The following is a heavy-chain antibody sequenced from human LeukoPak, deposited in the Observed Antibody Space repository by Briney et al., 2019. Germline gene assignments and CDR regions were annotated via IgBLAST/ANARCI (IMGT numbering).Heavy chain of an antibody. V-gene: IGHV4-39*01. CDR2: MHYSGIT. D-gene: IGHD5-12*01. J-gene: IGHJ4*02. Sequence: PSETLSLTCIVYGGSISSGSHYWGWIRQPPGKGLEWTGSMHYSGITYYTPSLTSRVTISVDTSKNQFSLRLTSVTAADTAVYYCARYPYSDSGVWQAFDYWGQGTLVTVSS. CDR3: ARYPYSDSGVWQAFDY. CDR1: GGSISSGSHY.